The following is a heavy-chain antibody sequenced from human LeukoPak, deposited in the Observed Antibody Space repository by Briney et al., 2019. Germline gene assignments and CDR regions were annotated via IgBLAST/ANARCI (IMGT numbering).Heavy chain of an antibody. Sequence: ASVKVSCKASGYTSTGYYIHWVRQAPGRGLEWMGWINPNSGGTNYAQKFQGRVTMTRDTSISTAYMELSRLRSDDAAVYYCARDTRYYYDSSAYYRSDAFDIWGQGTMVTVSS. CDR1: GYTSTGYY. D-gene: IGHD3-22*01. V-gene: IGHV1-2*02. CDR3: ARDTRYYYDSSAYYRSDAFDI. J-gene: IGHJ3*02. CDR2: INPNSGGT.